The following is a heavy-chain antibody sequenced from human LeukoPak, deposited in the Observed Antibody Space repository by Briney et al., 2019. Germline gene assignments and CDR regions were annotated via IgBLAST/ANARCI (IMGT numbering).Heavy chain of an antibody. D-gene: IGHD2-15*01. CDR1: GGSFSGYY. J-gene: IGHJ4*02. CDR3: ARVKVVVVAATRGGIDY. Sequence: PSETLSLTCAVYGGSFSGYYWSWIRQPPGKGLEWMGEINHSGSTNYNPSLKSRVTISVDTSKNQFSLKLSSVTAADTAVYYCARVKVVVVAATRGGIDYWGQGTLVTVSS. V-gene: IGHV4-34*01. CDR2: INHSGST.